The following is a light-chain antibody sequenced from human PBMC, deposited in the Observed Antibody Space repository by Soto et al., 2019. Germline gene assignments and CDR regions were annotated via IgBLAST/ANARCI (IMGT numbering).Light chain of an antibody. Sequence: DIVLTQSPDSLAVSLGERATINCKSSQSVLYSSNNMNYLAWYQQKPGQPPQLLIYWASTRESGVPDRFSGSGSGADFTLTISSLQAEDVAVYHCQQYYSTPITFGQGTRLEIK. J-gene: IGKJ5*01. CDR2: WAS. CDR1: QSVLYSSNNMNY. V-gene: IGKV4-1*01. CDR3: QQYYSTPIT.